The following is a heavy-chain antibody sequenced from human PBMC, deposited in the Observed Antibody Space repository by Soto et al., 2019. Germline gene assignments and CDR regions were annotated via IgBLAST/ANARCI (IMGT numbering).Heavy chain of an antibody. V-gene: IGHV1-24*01. J-gene: IGHJ4*02. CDR2: FDPEDGET. CDR3: ATGCSSTSCYPGAY. D-gene: IGHD2-2*01. CDR1: GYTLTELS. Sequence: WASVKVSCKVSGYTLTELSMHWVRQAPGKGLEWMGGFDPEDGETIYAQKFQGRVTMTEDTSTDTAYMELSSLRSEDTAVYYCATGCSSTSCYPGAYWGQGTLVTVSS.